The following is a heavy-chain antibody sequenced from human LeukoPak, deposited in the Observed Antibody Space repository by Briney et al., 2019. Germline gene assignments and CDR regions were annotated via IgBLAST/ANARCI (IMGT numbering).Heavy chain of an antibody. D-gene: IGHD1-7*01. CDR3: ATAGNYRFDY. CDR1: EFTFSSYA. J-gene: IGHJ4*02. CDR2: ISGSGGST. V-gene: IGHV3-23*01. Sequence: PGGSLRLSCAASEFTFSSYAMAWVRQAPGKGLEWVSYISGSGGSTYHADSVKGRFTISRDNSKNALYLQMNSLRAEDTAVYYCATAGNYRFDYWGQGTLVTVSS.